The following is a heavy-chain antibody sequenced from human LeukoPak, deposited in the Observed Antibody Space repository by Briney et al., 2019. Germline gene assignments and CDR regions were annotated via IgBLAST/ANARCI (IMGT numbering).Heavy chain of an antibody. Sequence: GGSLRLSRAASGFTFSSYGMHWVRQAPGKGLEWVAVIWYDGSNKYYADSVKGRFTISRDNSENTLYLQMNSLRAEDTAVYYCAKDFIVGATIGYNWGQGTLVTVSS. CDR1: GFTFSSYG. J-gene: IGHJ4*02. CDR2: IWYDGSNK. D-gene: IGHD1-26*01. CDR3: AKDFIVGATIGYN. V-gene: IGHV3-33*06.